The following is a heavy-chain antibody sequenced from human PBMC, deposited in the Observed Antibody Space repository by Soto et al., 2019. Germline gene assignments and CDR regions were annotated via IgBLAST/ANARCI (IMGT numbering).Heavy chain of an antibody. Sequence: EVQLVESGGGLVQPGGSLKLSCAASGFTLSGSVIYWVRQPSGKGLEWVGRIRSRSNGYATAYAASVRGRSTISRDDSKNTAYLQTNSLTTEDTAVYYCSRPGYSNYDSDYWGQGTLVTVSS. J-gene: IGHJ4*02. D-gene: IGHD5-12*01. V-gene: IGHV3-73*02. CDR2: IRSRSNGYAT. CDR1: GFTLSGSV. CDR3: SRPGYSNYDSDY.